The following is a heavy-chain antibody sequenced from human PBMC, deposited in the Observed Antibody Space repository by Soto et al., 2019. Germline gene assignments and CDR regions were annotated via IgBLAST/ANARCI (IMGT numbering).Heavy chain of an antibody. CDR3: ARDSADNNNWQKTSPLTDY. J-gene: IGHJ4*02. CDR2: ISDDGTKQ. V-gene: IGHV3-30-3*01. CDR1: GFTFSAYY. Sequence: PGGSLRLSCAASGFTFSAYYIHWVRQAPGKGLEWVAVISDDGTKQYYADSVKGRFTISRDNSENTLYLQMNSLRLDGTAIYYCARDSADNNNWQKTSPLTDYWGQGTLVTVSS. D-gene: IGHD1-1*01.